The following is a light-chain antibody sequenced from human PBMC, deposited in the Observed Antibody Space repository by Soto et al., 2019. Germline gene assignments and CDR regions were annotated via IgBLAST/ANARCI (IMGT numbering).Light chain of an antibody. CDR3: SSYTSSSNYV. Sequence: QSALTQPASVSGSPGQSITISCTGTSSDIGGYNYVSWYQQHPGKAPKLMIYEVNNRPLGVSNRFSGSKSGNTASLTISGLQAEDEADYYCSSYTSSSNYVFGTGTKVTVL. CDR2: EVN. V-gene: IGLV2-14*01. CDR1: SSDIGGYNY. J-gene: IGLJ1*01.